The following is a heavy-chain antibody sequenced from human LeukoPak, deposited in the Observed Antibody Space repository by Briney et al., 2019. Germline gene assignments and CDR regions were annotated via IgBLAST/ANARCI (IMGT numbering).Heavy chain of an antibody. J-gene: IGHJ5*02. CDR1: GFTLSDYS. CDR2: INHSGST. CDR3: ARGQLYYDFWSGYFEKVNWFDP. D-gene: IGHD3-3*01. V-gene: IGHV4-34*01. Sequence: GSLRLSCAASGFTLSDYSMSWIRQPPGKGLEWIGEINHSGSTNYNPSLKSRVTISVDTSKNQFSLKLSSVTAADTAVYYCARGQLYYDFWSGYFEKVNWFDPWGQGTLVTVSS.